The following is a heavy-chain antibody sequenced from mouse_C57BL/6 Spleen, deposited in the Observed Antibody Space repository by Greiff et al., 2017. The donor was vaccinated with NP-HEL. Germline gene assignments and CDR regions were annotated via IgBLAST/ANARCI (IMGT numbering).Heavy chain of an antibody. Sequence: VQLQQPGAELVRPGSSVKLSCKASGYTFTSYWMDWVKQRPGQGLEWIGNIYPSDSETHYNQKFKDKATLTVDKSSSTAYMQLSSLTSEDSAVYYCARGGYSLRFAYWGQGTLVTVSS. V-gene: IGHV1-61*01. D-gene: IGHD3-1*01. J-gene: IGHJ3*01. CDR2: IYPSDSET. CDR3: ARGGYSLRFAY. CDR1: GYTFTSYW.